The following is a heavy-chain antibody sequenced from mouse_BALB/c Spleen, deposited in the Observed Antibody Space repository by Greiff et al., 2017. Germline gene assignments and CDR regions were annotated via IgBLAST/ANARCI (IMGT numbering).Heavy chain of an antibody. Sequence: LVESGPGLVKPSQSLSLTCTVTGYSITSDYAWNWIRQFPGNKLEWMGYISYSGSTSYNPSLKSRISITRDTSKNQFFLQLNSVTTEDTATYYCARWHYGSSPYFDYWGQGTTLTVSS. CDR1: GYSITSDYA. V-gene: IGHV3-2*02. CDR3: ARWHYGSSPYFDY. D-gene: IGHD1-1*01. J-gene: IGHJ2*01. CDR2: ISYSGST.